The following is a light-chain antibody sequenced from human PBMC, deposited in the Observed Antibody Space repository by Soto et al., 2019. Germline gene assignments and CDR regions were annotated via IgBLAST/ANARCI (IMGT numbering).Light chain of an antibody. J-gene: IGKJ5*01. CDR1: QNIRNL. CDR2: DAS. Sequence: DIQLTQSPSTLSSAVLESFTITCRASQNIRNLLAWYQQKPGKAPKPLIYDASTLKTGVPSRFSGSGSGSEFNFTITGLQPDDFATYFCQQYNTYATFGQGTRLEIK. CDR3: QQYNTYAT. V-gene: IGKV1-5*01.